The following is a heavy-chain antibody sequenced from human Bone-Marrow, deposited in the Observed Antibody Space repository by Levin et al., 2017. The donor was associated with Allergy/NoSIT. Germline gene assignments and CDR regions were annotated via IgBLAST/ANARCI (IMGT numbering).Heavy chain of an antibody. CDR1: DGSLSGYY. Sequence: SQTLSLTCAVYDGSLSGYYWTWVRQPPGKGLEWIGEINHSGSTNYKPSLKSRVNISVDTSQNHLFLRLSSVTAADTALYYCARVRGFCSRSSCPRGHDAFDMWGQGTMVTVSS. CDR3: ARVRGFCSRSSCPRGHDAFDM. V-gene: IGHV4-34*01. J-gene: IGHJ3*02. D-gene: IGHD2-15*01. CDR2: INHSGST.